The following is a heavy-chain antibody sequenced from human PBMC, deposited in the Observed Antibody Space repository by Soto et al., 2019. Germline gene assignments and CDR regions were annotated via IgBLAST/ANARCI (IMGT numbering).Heavy chain of an antibody. Sequence: AGGSLRLSCAASGFTFSSYAMSWVRQAPGKGLEWVSAISGSGGSTYYADSVKGQFTISRDNSKNTLYLQMNSLRAEDTAVYYCAKGPDYGDYPYYFDYWGQGTLVTVSS. D-gene: IGHD4-17*01. CDR3: AKGPDYGDYPYYFDY. J-gene: IGHJ4*02. CDR1: GFTFSSYA. V-gene: IGHV3-23*01. CDR2: ISGSGGST.